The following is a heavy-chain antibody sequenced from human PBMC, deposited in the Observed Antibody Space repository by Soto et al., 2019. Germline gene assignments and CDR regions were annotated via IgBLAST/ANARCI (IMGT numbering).Heavy chain of an antibody. CDR1: GFTFSSYA. CDR3: AKDSSGYPGGYFDY. Sequence: GGSLRLSCAASGFTFSSYAMSWVRQAPGKGLEWVSAISGSGGSTYYADSVKGRFTISRDNSKNTLYLQMNSLRAEDTAVYYCAKDSSGYPGGYFDYWGQGTLVTSPQ. V-gene: IGHV3-23*01. J-gene: IGHJ4*02. CDR2: ISGSGGST. D-gene: IGHD3-22*01.